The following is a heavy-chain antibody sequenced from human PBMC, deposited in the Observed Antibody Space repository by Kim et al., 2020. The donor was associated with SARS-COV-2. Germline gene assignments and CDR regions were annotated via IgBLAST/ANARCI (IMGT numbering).Heavy chain of an antibody. CDR1: GGSISSGGYY. D-gene: IGHD3-16*01. V-gene: IGHV4-31*03. CDR3: ARDGVHDYIWGSTAKAHDAFDI. J-gene: IGHJ3*02. Sequence: SETLSLTCTVSGGSISSGGYYWSWIRQHPGKGLEWIGYIYYSGSTYYNPSLKSRVTISVDTSKNQFSLKLSSVTAADTAVYYCARDGVHDYIWGSTAKAHDAFDIWGQGTMVTVSS. CDR2: IYYSGST.